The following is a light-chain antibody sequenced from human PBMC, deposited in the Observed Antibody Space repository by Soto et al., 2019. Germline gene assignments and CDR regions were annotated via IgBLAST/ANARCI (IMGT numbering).Light chain of an antibody. CDR1: QSISSW. CDR2: DAS. Sequence: IQMARCRSTLPSSVGYSVTITCRASQSISSWLAWYQQKPGKAPKLLIYDASSMESGVPSRFSGSGSGTEFTLTISSLQPDDFATYYCQQYNSYPGAFGQGTKV. J-gene: IGKJ1*01. V-gene: IGKV1-5*01. CDR3: QQYNSYPGA.